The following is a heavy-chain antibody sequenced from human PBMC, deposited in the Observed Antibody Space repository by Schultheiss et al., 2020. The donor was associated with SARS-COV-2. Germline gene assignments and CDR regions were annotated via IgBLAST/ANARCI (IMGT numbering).Heavy chain of an antibody. CDR1: GGSISSYY. Sequence: SETLSLTCTVSGGSISSYYWSWIRQPPGKGLEWIGYIYYSGSTYYNPSLKSRVTISVDTSKNQFSLKLSSVTAADTAVYYCARDIEAEVGATTVPYFQHWGQGTLVTVSS. CDR2: IYYSGST. J-gene: IGHJ1*01. V-gene: IGHV4-59*06. D-gene: IGHD1-26*01. CDR3: ARDIEAEVGATTVPYFQH.